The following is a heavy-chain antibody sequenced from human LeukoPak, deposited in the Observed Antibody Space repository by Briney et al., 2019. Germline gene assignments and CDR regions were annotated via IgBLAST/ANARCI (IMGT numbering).Heavy chain of an antibody. CDR3: TRVQAGRAGLMDV. CDR1: GFTFTSYA. D-gene: IGHD6-13*01. J-gene: IGHJ6*02. CDR2: IYSGGST. V-gene: IGHV3-66*01. Sequence: GGSLRLSCAASGFTFTSYAMSWVRQAPGKGLEWVSVIYSGGSTYYADSVKGRFTISRDNSKNTLYLQMNSLRAEDTALYYCTRVQAGRAGLMDVWGRGTTVTVSS.